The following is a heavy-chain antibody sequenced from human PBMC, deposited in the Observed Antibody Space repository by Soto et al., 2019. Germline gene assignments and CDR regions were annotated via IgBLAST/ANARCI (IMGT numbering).Heavy chain of an antibody. CDR1: GXSLSSYY. V-gene: IGHV4-4*07. Sequence: XTLSLPCTVSGXSLSSYYWSWIRQPAGRGLEWIGRIYISGSTDYNPSLKGRVSISVDTSKKQFSLKLSSVTAAYTAVYYCARAPMVRGVIFGFDYWGQGTLGTVSS. D-gene: IGHD3-10*01. CDR3: ARAPMVRGVIFGFDY. CDR2: IYISGST. J-gene: IGHJ4*02.